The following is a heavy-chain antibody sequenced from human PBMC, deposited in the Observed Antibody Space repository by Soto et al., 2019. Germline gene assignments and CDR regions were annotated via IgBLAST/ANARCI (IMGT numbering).Heavy chain of an antibody. D-gene: IGHD4-17*01. CDR3: ARSPSNRYGDYDSGYYYYYYGMDV. V-gene: IGHV1-69*13. CDR1: GGTFSSYA. CDR2: IIPIFGTA. J-gene: IGHJ6*02. Sequence: ASVKVSCKASGGTFSSYAISWVRQAPGQGLEWMGGIIPIFGTANYAQKFQGRVTITADESTSTAYMELSSLRSEDTAVYYCARSPSNRYGDYDSGYYYYYYGMDVWGQGTTVTVSS.